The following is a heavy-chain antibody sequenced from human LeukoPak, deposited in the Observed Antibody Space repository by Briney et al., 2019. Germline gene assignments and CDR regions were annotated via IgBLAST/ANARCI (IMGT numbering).Heavy chain of an antibody. CDR1: GFTFSSYE. V-gene: IGHV3-21*06. CDR2: TDTSGNYI. Sequence: GSLRLSCAASGFTFSSYEVNWVRQAPGKGLEWVSFTDTSGNYIYYGDSVKGRFTISRDNARNLLFLQMNGLRAEDTAVYYCARGRSITLLRGVAMSDGFDIWGQGAMVAVSS. J-gene: IGHJ3*02. CDR3: ARGRSITLLRGVAMSDGFDI. D-gene: IGHD3-10*01.